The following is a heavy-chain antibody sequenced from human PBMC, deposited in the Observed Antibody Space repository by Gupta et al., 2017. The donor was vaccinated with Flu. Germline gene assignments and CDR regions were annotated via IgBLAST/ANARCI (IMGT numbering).Heavy chain of an antibody. J-gene: IGHJ6*02. CDR3: ARDAGGAGYYYGLDV. V-gene: IGHV3-9*01. Sequence: APGHGLEWVSGITQNSVQIEYTVSVKGRFTSSRDNSKNLLYLQMNGLRAEDTALYFCARDAGGAGYYYGLDVWGQGTTVTVSS. D-gene: IGHD3-16*01. CDR2: ITQNSVQI.